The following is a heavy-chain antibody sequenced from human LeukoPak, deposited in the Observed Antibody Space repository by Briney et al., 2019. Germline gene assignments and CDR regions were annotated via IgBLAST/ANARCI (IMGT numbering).Heavy chain of an antibody. J-gene: IGHJ6*02. V-gene: IGHV3-15*01. CDR1: GFTFSNAW. CDR3: AREWRSVARLDYYYGMDV. D-gene: IGHD2-15*01. CDR2: IKSKTDGGTT. Sequence: GGSLRLSCAASGFTFSNAWMSWVRQAPGKGLEWVGRIKSKTDGGTTDYAAPVKGRFTISRDKSENTVDLQMNSLRAEDTAVYYCAREWRSVARLDYYYGMDVWGQGTTVTVSS.